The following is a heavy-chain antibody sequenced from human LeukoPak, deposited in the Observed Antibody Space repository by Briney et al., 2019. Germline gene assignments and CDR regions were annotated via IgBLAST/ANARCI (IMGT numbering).Heavy chain of an antibody. D-gene: IGHD6-19*01. CDR3: ASVAVAGPYYYYYYGMDV. CDR1: GFTFSGYG. Sequence: GGSLRLSCAASGFTFSGYGINWVRLAPGKGLEWVSVIYSGGSTYYADSVKGRFTTSRDNSKNTLYLQMNSLRAEDTAVHYCASVAVAGPYYYYYYGMDVWGQGTTVTVSS. J-gene: IGHJ6*02. V-gene: IGHV3-66*01. CDR2: IYSGGST.